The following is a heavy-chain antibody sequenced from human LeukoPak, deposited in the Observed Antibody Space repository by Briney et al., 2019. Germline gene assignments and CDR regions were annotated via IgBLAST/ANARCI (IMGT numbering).Heavy chain of an antibody. CDR2: IRYDGSNK. D-gene: IGHD6-13*01. V-gene: IGHV3-30*02. J-gene: IGHJ6*03. CDR3: AKESIAAARSRYYYYMDV. CDR1: GFTFSSYG. Sequence: GGSLRLSCAASGFTFSSYGMHWVRQAPGKGLEWVAFIRYDGSNKYYADSVKGRFTISRDNSKNTLYLQMNSLRAEDTVVYYCAKESIAAARSRYYYYMDVWGKGTTVTISS.